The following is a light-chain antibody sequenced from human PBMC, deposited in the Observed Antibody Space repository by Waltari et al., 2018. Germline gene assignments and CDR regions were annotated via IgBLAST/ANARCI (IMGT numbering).Light chain of an antibody. J-gene: IGLJ2*01. CDR2: SNN. V-gene: IGLV1-44*01. CDR1: SSNIGSNT. Sequence: QSVLTQPPSASGTPGQRVTISCSGSSSNIGSNTVNWYQQLPGPAPKLLTYSNNQRPSGVPDRFSGSKSGTSASLAISGLQSEDEADYYCAAWDDSLNGRVFGGGTKLTVL. CDR3: AAWDDSLNGRV.